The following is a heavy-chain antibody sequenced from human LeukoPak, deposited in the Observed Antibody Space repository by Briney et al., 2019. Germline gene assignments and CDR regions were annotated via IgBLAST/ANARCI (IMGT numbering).Heavy chain of an antibody. D-gene: IGHD6-19*01. CDR2: TSGDGSST. V-gene: IGHV3-74*01. CDR3: ARGSNGWSGIDY. Sequence: GGSLRLSCGASEFTFSSHWMYWVRRAPGEGLVWVSRTSGDGSSTNYADSVKGRFAISRDNAKNTLYLQMNRLRAEDTSVYYCARGSNGWSGIDYWGQGTLVTVSS. CDR1: EFTFSSHW. J-gene: IGHJ4*02.